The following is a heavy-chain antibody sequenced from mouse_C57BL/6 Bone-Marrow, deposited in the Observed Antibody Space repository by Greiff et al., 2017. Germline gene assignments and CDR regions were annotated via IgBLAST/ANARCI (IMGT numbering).Heavy chain of an antibody. CDR1: GYTFTSYW. CDR2: IDPSDSYT. J-gene: IGHJ3*01. CDR3: ARAWGAY. V-gene: IGHV1-69*01. Sequence: VQLQQPGAELVMPGASVKLSCKASGYTFTSYWMHWVKQRPGQGLEWIGEIDPSDSYTNYNQKFKGKSTLTVEKSSSTAYMPLSSLASEDAAVYYCARAWGAYWGQGTLVTVSA.